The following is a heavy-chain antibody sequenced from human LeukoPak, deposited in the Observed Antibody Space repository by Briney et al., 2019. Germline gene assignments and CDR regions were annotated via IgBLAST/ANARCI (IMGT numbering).Heavy chain of an antibody. CDR2: INHSGST. CDR3: ARARGVVVPAARDYYYGMDV. CDR1: GGSFSSYY. Sequence: PSETLSLTCAVYGGSFSSYYWSWIRQPPGKGLEWIGEINHSGSTNYNPSLKSRVTISVDTSKNQFSLKLSSVTAADTAVYYCARARGVVVPAARDYYYGMDVWGKGTTVTVSS. V-gene: IGHV4-34*01. J-gene: IGHJ6*04. D-gene: IGHD2-2*01.